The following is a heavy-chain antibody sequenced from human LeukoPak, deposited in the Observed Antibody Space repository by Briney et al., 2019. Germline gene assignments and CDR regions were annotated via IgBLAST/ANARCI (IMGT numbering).Heavy chain of an antibody. J-gene: IGHJ4*02. Sequence: PGGSLRLSCAVSGFTFSDTYMTWIRQAPGKGLESLSYISPSGTDISYADSVKGRFTISRDNAKNSLYLQMNSLRAEDTAVYYCARGGRNFDWLLPPLYFDYWGQGTLVTVSS. D-gene: IGHD3-9*01. CDR3: ARGGRNFDWLLPPLYFDY. CDR1: GFTFSDTY. V-gene: IGHV3-11*04. CDR2: ISPSGTDI.